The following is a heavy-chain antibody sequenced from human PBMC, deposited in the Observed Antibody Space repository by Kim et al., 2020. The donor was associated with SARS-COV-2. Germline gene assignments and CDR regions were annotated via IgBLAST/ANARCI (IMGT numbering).Heavy chain of an antibody. V-gene: IGHV1-69*13. CDR3: ARDGGPGYSSSWRHDAFDI. Sequence: SVKVSCKASGGTFSSYAISWVRQAPGQGLEWMGGIIPIFGTANYAQKFQGRVTITADESTSTAYMELSSLRSEDTAVYYCARDGGPGYSSSWRHDAFDIWGQGTMVTVSS. D-gene: IGHD6-13*01. J-gene: IGHJ3*02. CDR2: IIPIFGTA. CDR1: GGTFSSYA.